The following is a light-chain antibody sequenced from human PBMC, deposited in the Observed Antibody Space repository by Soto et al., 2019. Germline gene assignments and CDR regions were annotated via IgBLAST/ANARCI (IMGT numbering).Light chain of an antibody. CDR2: GAS. CDR1: QSVSSSY. V-gene: IGKV3-20*01. CDR3: QQYGSSST. Sequence: EIVLTQSPATLSVSPGDRATLSCRASQSVSSSYLAWDPQKPGQAPRLPIYGASSRATGIPDRFSGSGSGTDFTLTISRLEPEDFAVYYCQQYGSSSTFGQGTRLEI. J-gene: IGKJ5*01.